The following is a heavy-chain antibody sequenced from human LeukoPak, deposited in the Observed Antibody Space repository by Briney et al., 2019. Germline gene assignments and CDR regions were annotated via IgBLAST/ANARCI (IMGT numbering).Heavy chain of an antibody. D-gene: IGHD4-23*01. CDR2: ISGSGDNT. J-gene: IGHJ4*02. V-gene: IGHV3-23*01. Sequence: PGGSLRLSCAASGFTFNSYAMSWVRQAPGKGLEWVSGISGSGDNTFYADSVKGRSAISRENSKNTLYLQMNSLRAEDTAVYYCAKGDYGGDFRYFDYWGQGTLVTVSS. CDR1: GFTFNSYA. CDR3: AKGDYGGDFRYFDY.